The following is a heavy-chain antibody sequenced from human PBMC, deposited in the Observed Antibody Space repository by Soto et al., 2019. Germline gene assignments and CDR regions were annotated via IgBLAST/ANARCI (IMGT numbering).Heavy chain of an antibody. CDR1: GGSISSSSYY. D-gene: IGHD6-13*01. V-gene: IGHV4-39*01. CDR2: IYYSGST. Sequence: QLQLQESGPGLVKPSETLSLTCTVSGGSISSSSYYWGWIRQPPGKGLEWIGSIYYSGSTYYNPSIKSRVTISVDTSKNQFSLKLSSVTAADTAVYYCARHQSAAKVDYWGQGTLVTVSS. CDR3: ARHQSAAKVDY. J-gene: IGHJ4*02.